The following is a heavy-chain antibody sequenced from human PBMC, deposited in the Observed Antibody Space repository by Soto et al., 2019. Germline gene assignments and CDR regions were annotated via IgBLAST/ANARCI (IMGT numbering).Heavy chain of an antibody. CDR2: ISGDGTTM. CDR3: ACDRYYYSSDL. Sequence: PGGSLRFSCAASGFRFSDHYMTWIRQAPGKGLAWDSKISGDGTTMYYADSVKGRFTVSRDNAKNSLYVEMNSLRAEDTAIYDCACDRYYYSSDLWGQGTPVTVSS. CDR1: GFRFSDHY. J-gene: IGHJ4*02. V-gene: IGHV3-11*01. D-gene: IGHD3-16*01.